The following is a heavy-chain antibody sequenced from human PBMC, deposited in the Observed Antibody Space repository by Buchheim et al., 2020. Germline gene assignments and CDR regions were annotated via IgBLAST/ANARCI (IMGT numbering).Heavy chain of an antibody. CDR3: ANLAIFGVGTTFDY. J-gene: IGHJ4*02. Sequence: QVQLVESGGGVVQPGRSLRLSCAASGFTFSSYGMHWVRQAPGKGLEWVAVISYDGSNKYYADSVKGRFTISRDNSKNTLYLQMNSLRAEDTAVYYCANLAIFGVGTTFDYWGQGTL. D-gene: IGHD3-3*01. V-gene: IGHV3-30*18. CDR1: GFTFSSYG. CDR2: ISYDGSNK.